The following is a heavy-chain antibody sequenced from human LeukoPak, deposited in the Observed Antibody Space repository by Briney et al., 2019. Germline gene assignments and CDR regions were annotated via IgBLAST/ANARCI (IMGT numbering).Heavy chain of an antibody. CDR3: ARGSGGAVAGIDS. D-gene: IGHD6-19*01. Sequence: ASVKVSCKASGYTFTGYYMHWVRQAPGQGLEWMGWINPNSGGANYAQKFQGRVTMTRDTSISTAYMELSRLRSDDTAVYYCARGSGGAVAGIDSWGQGTLVTVSS. CDR1: GYTFTGYY. CDR2: INPNSGGA. V-gene: IGHV1-2*02. J-gene: IGHJ4*02.